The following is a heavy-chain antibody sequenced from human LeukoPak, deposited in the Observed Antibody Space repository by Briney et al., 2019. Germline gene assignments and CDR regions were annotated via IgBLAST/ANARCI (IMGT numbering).Heavy chain of an antibody. J-gene: IGHJ4*02. CDR3: AKGKRGYSYGATVDY. V-gene: IGHV3-23*01. CDR1: GFSFSSHG. CDR2: IIGGAGGT. Sequence: PGGSLRLSCAASGFSFSSHGMSWVRQAPGKGLEWVSGIIGGAGGTYYADSVKGRFTISRDNAKNTLYLQMNSLRVEDTAVYYCAKGKRGYSYGATVDYWGQGTLVTVSS. D-gene: IGHD5-18*01.